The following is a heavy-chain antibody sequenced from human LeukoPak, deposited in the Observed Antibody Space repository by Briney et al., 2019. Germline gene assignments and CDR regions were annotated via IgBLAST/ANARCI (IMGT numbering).Heavy chain of an antibody. CDR1: GFTFSNYG. D-gene: IGHD3-10*01. Sequence: GGSLRLSCAASGFTFSNYGMHWVRQAPGKGLEWVALISYDGSNKYYADSVKGRFTISRDNSKNTLYLQMISLRAEDTAVYYCANYGSVSYIAYWGQGTLVTVSS. CDR3: ANYGSVSYIAY. V-gene: IGHV3-30*18. J-gene: IGHJ4*02. CDR2: ISYDGSNK.